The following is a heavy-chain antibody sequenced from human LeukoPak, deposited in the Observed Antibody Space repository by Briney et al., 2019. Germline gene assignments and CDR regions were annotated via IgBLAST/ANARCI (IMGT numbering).Heavy chain of an antibody. D-gene: IGHD5-24*01. CDR3: ARELGDGYRAVDAFDI. CDR2: ISPIFGTA. J-gene: IGHJ3*02. CDR1: GGTFSSYA. Sequence: SVKVSCKASGGTFSSYAISWVRQAPGQGLEWMGGISPIFGTANYAQKFQGRVTITTDKSTSTASMDLSSLRSEDTAVYYCARELGDGYRAVDAFDIWGQGTMVTVSS. V-gene: IGHV1-69*05.